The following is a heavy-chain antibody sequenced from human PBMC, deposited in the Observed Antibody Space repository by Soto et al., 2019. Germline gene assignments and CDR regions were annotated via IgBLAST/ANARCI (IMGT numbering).Heavy chain of an antibody. D-gene: IGHD4-4*01. CDR1: GYTFTGYY. J-gene: IGHJ6*02. CDR3: ARDPPTTRNKDSYYYGMDV. Sequence: ASVKVSCKASGYTFTGYYLHWVRQAPGQGLKWMGWINPNSGGTHYAQKFQDRVTMTRDTSISTAYMALSRLTSDDMAVYYCARDPPTTRNKDSYYYGMDVWGQGTTVTVSS. CDR2: INPNSGGT. V-gene: IGHV1-2*02.